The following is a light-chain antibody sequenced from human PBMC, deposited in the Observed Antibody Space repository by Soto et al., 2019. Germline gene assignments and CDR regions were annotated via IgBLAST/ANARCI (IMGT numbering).Light chain of an antibody. CDR1: SSDVGAYNF. CDR2: DVS. V-gene: IGLV2-11*01. CDR3: CSYAGTYSPV. Sequence: QSVLTQPPSVSGSPGQSVTISCTGTSSDVGAYNFVSWYQQYPGKAPKLIIFDVSARPSGVPDRFSGSKSGNTASLTISVLQADDEADYYCCSYAGTYSPVLGGGTKLTVL. J-gene: IGLJ2*01.